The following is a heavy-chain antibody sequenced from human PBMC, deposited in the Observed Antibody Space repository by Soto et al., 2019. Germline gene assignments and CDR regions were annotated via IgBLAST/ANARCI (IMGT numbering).Heavy chain of an antibody. V-gene: IGHV1-2*02. CDR3: AREDIVVVPAAIRENWFDP. Sequence: QVQLVQSGAEVKKPGASVKVSCKASGYTFTGYYMHWVRQAPVQGLEWMGWINPNSGGTNYAQKFQGRVTMTRDTSISTAYMELSRLRSDDTAVYYCAREDIVVVPAAIRENWFDPWGQGTLVTVSS. CDR1: GYTFTGYY. CDR2: INPNSGGT. J-gene: IGHJ5*02. D-gene: IGHD2-2*02.